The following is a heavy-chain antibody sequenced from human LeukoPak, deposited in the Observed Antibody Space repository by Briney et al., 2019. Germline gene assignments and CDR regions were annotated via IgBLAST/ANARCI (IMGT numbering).Heavy chain of an antibody. J-gene: IGHJ4*02. V-gene: IGHV4-4*02. CDR3: ARSRDGYNGGFDY. CDR2: IYHSGST. D-gene: IGHD5-24*01. Sequence: SGTLSLTCAVSGGSISSSNWWSWVRQPPGKGLEWIGEIYHSGSTNYNPSLKSRVTISVDTSKNQFSLKLSSVTAADAAVYYCARSRDGYNGGFDYWGQGTLVTVSS. CDR1: GGSISSSNW.